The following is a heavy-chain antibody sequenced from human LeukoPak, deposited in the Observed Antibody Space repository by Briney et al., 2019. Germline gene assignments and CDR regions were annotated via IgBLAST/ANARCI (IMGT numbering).Heavy chain of an antibody. Sequence: PGGSLRLSCAASGFTFSSYAMSWVRQAPGKGLEWVSAISGSGGSTYYADSVKGRFTISRDNAKNSLYLQMNSLRAEDTALYYCAKEAYSSSAFDIWGQGTMVTVSS. D-gene: IGHD5-18*01. CDR2: ISGSGGST. J-gene: IGHJ3*02. V-gene: IGHV3-23*01. CDR3: AKEAYSSSAFDI. CDR1: GFTFSSYA.